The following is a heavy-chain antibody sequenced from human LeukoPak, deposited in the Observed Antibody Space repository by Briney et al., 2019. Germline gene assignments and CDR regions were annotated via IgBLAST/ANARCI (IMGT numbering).Heavy chain of an antibody. Sequence: SETLSLTCNVSGDFINSNTYYWGWIRQPPGKGLEWIGNIYYSGSTYYNPSLKSRLTISVDRSNNQFSLNVNSVIAADTAVYYCAKDFLIDPLWGQGTLVTVSS. CDR2: IYYSGST. D-gene: IGHD2-21*01. CDR3: AKDFLIDPL. V-gene: IGHV4-39*07. CDR1: GDFINSNTYY. J-gene: IGHJ4*02.